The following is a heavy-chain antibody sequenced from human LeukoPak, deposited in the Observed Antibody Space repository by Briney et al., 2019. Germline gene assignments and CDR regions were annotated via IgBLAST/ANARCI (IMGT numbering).Heavy chain of an antibody. CDR3: ARRRERGASDAFAF. D-gene: IGHD3-16*01. CDR2: ISSTSSYI. J-gene: IGHJ3*01. CDR1: GFTLSSYT. V-gene: IGHV3-21*01. Sequence: PGGSLRLSCAASGFTLSSYTMNWVRQAPGKGLEWVSSISSTSSYIYYADSVKGRFTISRDSAKNTVYLQMNSLRAEDTAVYYCARRRERGASDAFAFWGQGTMVTVSS.